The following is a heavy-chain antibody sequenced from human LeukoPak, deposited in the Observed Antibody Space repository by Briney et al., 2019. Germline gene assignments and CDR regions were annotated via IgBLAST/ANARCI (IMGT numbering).Heavy chain of an antibody. V-gene: IGHV3-21*01. CDR2: ISSSSSYI. J-gene: IGHJ4*02. D-gene: IGHD6-13*01. CDR3: ARGGIAAAGVDY. Sequence: GGSLRLSCAASKFTCMNWVRQAPGKGLEWVSSISSSSSYIYYADSVKGRFTISRDNAKNSLYLQMNSLRAEDTAVYYCARGGIAAAGVDYWGQGTLVTVSS. CDR1: KFTC.